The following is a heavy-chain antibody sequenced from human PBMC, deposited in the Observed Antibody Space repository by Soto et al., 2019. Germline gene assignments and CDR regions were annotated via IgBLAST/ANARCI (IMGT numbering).Heavy chain of an antibody. J-gene: IGHJ6*02. D-gene: IGHD2-2*01. CDR2: INWDGTAT. CDR3: TKDFCSRTNCSPAPLMYHFYGMEV. Sequence: GGSLRLSCAASGFSFDDFTMHWVRQAPGKGLEWVSLINWDGTATYQTDSVKGRFTISRDNRKNSLYLQMNRLGPEDTALYFCTKDFCSRTNCSPAPLMYHFYGMEVWGQGTTVAVSS. CDR1: GFSFDDFT. V-gene: IGHV3-43*01.